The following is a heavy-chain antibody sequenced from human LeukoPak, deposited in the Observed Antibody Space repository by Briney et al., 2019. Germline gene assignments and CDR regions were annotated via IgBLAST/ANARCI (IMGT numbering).Heavy chain of an antibody. CDR1: GFIFSSYN. CDR3: ARVDVVTVGKNAFDI. Sequence: PGGSLRLSCAASGFIFSSYNMNWVRQAPGKGLEWVSVTYTGGSTNYADSVKGRFSISRDNSKNTLYLQMNSLRAEDTAVYYCARVDVVTVGKNAFDIWGQGTMVTVSS. CDR2: TYTGGST. J-gene: IGHJ3*02. V-gene: IGHV3-53*01. D-gene: IGHD4-23*01.